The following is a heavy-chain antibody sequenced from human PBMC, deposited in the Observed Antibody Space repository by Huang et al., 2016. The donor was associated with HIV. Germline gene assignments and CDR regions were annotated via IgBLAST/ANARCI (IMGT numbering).Heavy chain of an antibody. D-gene: IGHD5-18*01. J-gene: IGHJ4*02. CDR2: IYTTISA. CDR1: GASISNYY. V-gene: IGHV4-4*07. Sequence: QVQMQESGPGLVKPSETLSLTCTVSGASISNYYWSWIRQPAGKGLEWIGRIYTTISANYNPSRKSRVSMSVDTSRNQFSLRMTSVTDADTAVYYCARVEGSSYGFWDWGQGTLVTVSS. CDR3: ARVEGSSYGFWD.